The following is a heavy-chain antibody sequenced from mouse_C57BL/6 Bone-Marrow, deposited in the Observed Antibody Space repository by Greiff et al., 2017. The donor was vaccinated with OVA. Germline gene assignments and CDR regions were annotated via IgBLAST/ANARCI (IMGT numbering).Heavy chain of an antibody. CDR2: IRDKANGYTT. Sequence: EVMLVESGGGLVQPGGSLSLSCAASGFTFTDYYMSWVRQPPGKALEWLGFIRDKANGYTTEYSASVKGRFTISRDNSQSILYLQMNARRAEDSATYYCARYNDGYFDYWGQGTTLTVSS. J-gene: IGHJ2*01. CDR1: GFTFTDYY. D-gene: IGHD2-3*01. CDR3: ARYNDGYFDY. V-gene: IGHV7-3*01.